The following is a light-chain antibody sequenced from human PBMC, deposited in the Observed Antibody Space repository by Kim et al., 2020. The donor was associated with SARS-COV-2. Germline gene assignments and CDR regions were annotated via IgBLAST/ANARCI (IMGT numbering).Light chain of an antibody. J-gene: IGLJ3*02. CDR3: AAWDGSLSGWV. CDR1: SSNIGSNY. Sequence: QSVLTQPPSASGTPGQRVTISCSGSSSNIGSNYVYWYQQLPGTAPKLLIYRNNQRPSGVPDRFSGSKSGTSASLAISGLRSEDEADYYCAAWDGSLSGWVFGGGTKL. V-gene: IGLV1-47*01. CDR2: RNN.